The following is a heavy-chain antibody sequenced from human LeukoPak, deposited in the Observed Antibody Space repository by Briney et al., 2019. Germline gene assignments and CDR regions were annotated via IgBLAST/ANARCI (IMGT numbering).Heavy chain of an antibody. V-gene: IGHV4-30-4*01. CDR2: IYYSGST. J-gene: IGHJ6*02. Sequence: SETLSLTCTVSGGSISSGDYYWSWIRQPPGKGLEWIGYIYYSGSTYYNPSLKSRVTISVDTSKNQFSLKLSSVTAADTAVYYCARDRITMVQGVLYYYYGMDVWGQGTTVTVSS. CDR1: GGSISSGDYY. D-gene: IGHD3-10*01. CDR3: ARDRITMVQGVLYYYYGMDV.